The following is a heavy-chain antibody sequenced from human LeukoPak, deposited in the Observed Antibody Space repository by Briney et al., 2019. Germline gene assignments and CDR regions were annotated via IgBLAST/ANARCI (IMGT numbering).Heavy chain of an antibody. Sequence: GGSLRLSCAASGFTFSSYWMHWVRQAPGKGLVWVSRIKSDGSSTIYADSVNGRFTISRDNAKNTLYLQMNSLRAEDTAVYYCARAAYSSSFNWFDPWGQGTLVTVSS. V-gene: IGHV3-74*01. CDR3: ARAAYSSSFNWFDP. CDR2: IKSDGSST. D-gene: IGHD6-13*01. J-gene: IGHJ5*02. CDR1: GFTFSSYW.